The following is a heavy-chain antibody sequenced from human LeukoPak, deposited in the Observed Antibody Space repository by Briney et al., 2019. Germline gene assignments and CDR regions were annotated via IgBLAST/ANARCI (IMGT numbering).Heavy chain of an antibody. J-gene: IGHJ6*03. V-gene: IGHV4-61*05. CDR3: ARVTAYSSSWYVASRGVYYYYMDV. Sequence: SETLSLTCTVSGDSISTSKSYWGWIRQPPLKGLEWIGYIYYSGSTNYNPSLKSRVTISVDTSKNQFSLKLSSVTAADTAVYYCARVTAYSSSWYVASRGVYYYYMDVWGKGTTVTISS. D-gene: IGHD6-13*01. CDR2: IYYSGST. CDR1: GDSISTSKSY.